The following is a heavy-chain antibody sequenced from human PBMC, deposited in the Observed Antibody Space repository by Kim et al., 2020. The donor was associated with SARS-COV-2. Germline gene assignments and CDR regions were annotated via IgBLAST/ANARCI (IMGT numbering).Heavy chain of an antibody. Sequence: SETLSLTCAVYGGSFSGYYWSWIRQPPGKGLEWIGEINHSGSTNYNPSLKSRVTISVDTSKNQFSLKLSSVTAADTAVYYCARHTRRPSSGSYYTGDYWGQGTLVTVSS. J-gene: IGHJ4*02. D-gene: IGHD3-10*01. V-gene: IGHV4-34*01. CDR1: GGSFSGYY. CDR3: ARHTRRPSSGSYYTGDY. CDR2: INHSGST.